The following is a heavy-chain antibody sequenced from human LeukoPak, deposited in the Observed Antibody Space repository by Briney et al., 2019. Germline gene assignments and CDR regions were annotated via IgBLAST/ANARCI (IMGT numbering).Heavy chain of an antibody. CDR1: GFTFSSYA. D-gene: IGHD6-19*01. CDR2: ISSNGGST. J-gene: IGHJ4*02. Sequence: PGGSLRLSCAASGFTFSSYAMHWVRQAPGKGLEYVSAISSNGGSTYYANSVKGRFTISRDNSKNTLYLQMGSLRAEDMAVYYCARDLQGSGIAVADRLGYWGQGTLVTVSS. V-gene: IGHV3-64*01. CDR3: ARDLQGSGIAVADRLGY.